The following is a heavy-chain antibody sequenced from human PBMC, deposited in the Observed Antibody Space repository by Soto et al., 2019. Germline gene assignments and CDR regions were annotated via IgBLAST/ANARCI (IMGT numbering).Heavy chain of an antibody. CDR2: TYYRSRWYN. J-gene: IGHJ4*02. CDR3: AREFTYYVSSDSYLHY. D-gene: IGHD3-16*01. CDR1: GDSVSGNSAA. V-gene: IGHV6-1*01. Sequence: SQTLSLTCAISGDSVSGNSAAWNWIRQSPSRGLEWLGRTYYRSRWYNDYAVSVKSRITVTPDTSKNQFSLHLNSVTPEDTAVYYCAREFTYYVSSDSYLHYWGQGPLLTVYS.